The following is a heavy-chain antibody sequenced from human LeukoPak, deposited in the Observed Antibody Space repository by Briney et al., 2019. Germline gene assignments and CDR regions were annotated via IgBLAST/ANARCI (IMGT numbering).Heavy chain of an antibody. V-gene: IGHV1-69*05. D-gene: IGHD6-6*01. CDR2: IIPIFGTA. J-gene: IGHJ4*02. CDR1: RGTFSSYA. Sequence: SVKVSCKASRGTFSSYAISWVRQAPGQGLEWMGRIIPIFGTANYAQKFQGRVTITTDESTSTAYMELSSLRSEDTAVYYCAGGRYSSSSGGVDYWGQGTLVTVSS. CDR3: AGGRYSSSSGGVDY.